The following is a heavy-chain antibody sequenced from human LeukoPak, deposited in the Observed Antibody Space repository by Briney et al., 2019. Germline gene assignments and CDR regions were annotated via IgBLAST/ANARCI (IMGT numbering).Heavy chain of an antibody. V-gene: IGHV3-13*01. J-gene: IGHJ6*03. D-gene: IGHD6-13*01. CDR2: IGTAGDT. Sequence: PGGSLRLSCAASGFTFSSYDMHWVRQATGKGLEWVSAIGTAGDTYYPDSVKGRFTISRDNAKNSLYLQMNSLRAEDTAVYYCARGFSSSYYMDVWGKGTTVTISS. CDR1: GFTFSSYD. CDR3: ARGFSSSYYMDV.